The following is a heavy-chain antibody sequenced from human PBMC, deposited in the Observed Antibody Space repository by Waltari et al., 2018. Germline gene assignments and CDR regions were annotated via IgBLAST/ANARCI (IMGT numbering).Heavy chain of an antibody. D-gene: IGHD1-26*01. V-gene: IGHV3-49*03. CDR1: GFTFGDYA. CDR3: TSLSGSYYRGKPDY. CDR2: IRSKAYGGTT. J-gene: IGHJ4*02. Sequence: EVQLVESGGGLVQPGRSLRLSCTASGFTFGDYAMSWFRQAPGKGLEWVGFIRSKAYGGTTEYAASVKGRFTISRDDSKSIAYLQMNSLKTEDTAVYYCTSLSGSYYRGKPDYRGQGTLVTVSS.